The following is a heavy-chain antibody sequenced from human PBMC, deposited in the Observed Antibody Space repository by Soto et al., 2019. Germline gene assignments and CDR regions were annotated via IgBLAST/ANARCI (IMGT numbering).Heavy chain of an antibody. D-gene: IGHD6-19*01. CDR2: FDPEDGET. CDR3: ATGGSSGWVARGDYYYGMDV. V-gene: IGHV1-24*01. CDR1: GYTLTELS. Sequence: ASVKVSCKVSGYTLTELSMHWVRQAPGKGLEWMGGFDPEDGETIYAQKFQGRVTMTEDTSTDTAYMELSSLRSEDTAVYYCATGGSSGWVARGDYYYGMDVWGQGTTVTV. J-gene: IGHJ6*02.